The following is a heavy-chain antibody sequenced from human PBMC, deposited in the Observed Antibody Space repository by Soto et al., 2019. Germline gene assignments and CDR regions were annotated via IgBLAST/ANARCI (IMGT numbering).Heavy chain of an antibody. CDR1: GFTFSSHW. Sequence: GGSLRLSCAASGFTFSSHWMNWVRQAPGKGLVWVSRISGDGRVTSHADSVKGRFTLSRDNAKNTLYLQMNSLRVEDTAVYYCARGVPNCSSSSCYFDFWGQGTLVTVS. J-gene: IGHJ4*02. D-gene: IGHD2-2*01. CDR2: ISGDGRVT. CDR3: ARGVPNCSSSSCYFDF. V-gene: IGHV3-74*01.